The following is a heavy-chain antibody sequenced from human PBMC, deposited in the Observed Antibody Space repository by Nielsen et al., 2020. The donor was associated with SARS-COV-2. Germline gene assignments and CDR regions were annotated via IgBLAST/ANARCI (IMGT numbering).Heavy chain of an antibody. CDR1: GFTFDDYG. CDR2: ISSSSSYI. J-gene: IGHJ6*02. CDR3: ARDNPFTVWFGELTGRNAMDV. D-gene: IGHD3-10*01. Sequence: GESLKISCAASGFTFDDYGMSWVRQAPGKGLEWVSSISSSSSYIYYADSVKGRFTISRDNAKNSLYLQMNSLRAEDTAVYYCARDNPFTVWFGELTGRNAMDVWGQGTTVTVSS. V-gene: IGHV3-21*01.